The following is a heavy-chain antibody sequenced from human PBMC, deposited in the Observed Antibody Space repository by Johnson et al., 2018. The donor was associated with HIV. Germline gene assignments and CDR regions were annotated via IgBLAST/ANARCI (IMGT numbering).Heavy chain of an antibody. Sequence: VQLVESGGGLVQPGRSLRLSCAASGFTFDDYAMHWVRQAPGKGLEWVSGISWDSGSKGYADSVKGRFTISRDNAKNSLYLQMNSLRAEDTALYYCANIVETDAFDIWGQGTMVTVSS. CDR2: ISWDSGSK. V-gene: IGHV3-9*01. D-gene: IGHD5-18*01. J-gene: IGHJ3*02. CDR1: GFTFDDYA. CDR3: ANIVETDAFDI.